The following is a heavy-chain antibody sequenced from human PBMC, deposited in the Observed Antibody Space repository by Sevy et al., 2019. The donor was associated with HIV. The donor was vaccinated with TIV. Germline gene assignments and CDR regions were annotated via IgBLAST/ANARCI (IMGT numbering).Heavy chain of an antibody. Sequence: GGSLRLSCAASGFTFSSYRMHWVRQAPGKGLVWVSRINSDGSSTSYADSVKGRFTISRDNAKNTLYLQMNSLRAEDTAVYYCARVHQDSSGYFLYYYYYGMDVWGQGTTVTVSS. CDR3: ARVHQDSSGYFLYYYYYGMDV. V-gene: IGHV3-74*01. J-gene: IGHJ6*02. D-gene: IGHD3-22*01. CDR2: INSDGSST. CDR1: GFTFSSYR.